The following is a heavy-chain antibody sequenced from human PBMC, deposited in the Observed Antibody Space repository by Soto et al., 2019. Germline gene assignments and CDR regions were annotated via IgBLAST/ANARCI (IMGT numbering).Heavy chain of an antibody. Sequence: QVTVKESGPVLVKPTATLTLTCTVSGFSLSNAGLGVSWIRQPPGKALEWLAHIFSNDEKSYSTSLKSSLTISKDTSKSQVVLTMTNMDPVDTATYYCASTYSTSWYWFDPWGQGTLVTVSS. V-gene: IGHV2-26*04. D-gene: IGHD6-13*01. CDR1: GFSLSNAGLG. CDR3: ASTYSTSWYWFDP. CDR2: IFSNDEK. J-gene: IGHJ5*02.